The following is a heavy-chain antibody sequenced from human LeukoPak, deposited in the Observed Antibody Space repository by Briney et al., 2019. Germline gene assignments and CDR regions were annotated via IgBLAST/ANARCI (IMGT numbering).Heavy chain of an antibody. D-gene: IGHD1-1*01. V-gene: IGHV4-59*01. CDR2: IYYTGNT. CDR3: ARDRLQLQS. J-gene: IGHJ5*02. Sequence: PSETLSLTCTVSGGSISNYYWNWIRQPPGKGLEWIGYIYYTGNTNYNPSLKSRVTVSVDTSKNQFSLKLSSVTAADTAVYYCARDRLQLQSWGQGTLVTVSS. CDR1: GGSISNYY.